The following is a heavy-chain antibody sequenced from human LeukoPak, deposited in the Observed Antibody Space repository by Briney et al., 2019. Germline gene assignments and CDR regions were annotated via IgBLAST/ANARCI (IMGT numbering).Heavy chain of an antibody. CDR3: ARDSWECRGGSCYPYNWFDP. D-gene: IGHD2-15*01. CDR2: ISYDGSDK. V-gene: IGHV3-30*01. J-gene: IGHJ5*02. CDR1: GFTFSSYA. Sequence: GRSLRLSCAASGFTFSSYAMHWVRQAPGKGLEWVALISYDGSDKYYADSVKGRFNISRDNSKNRLYLQMNSLRAEDTAVYYCARDSWECRGGSCYPYNWFDPWGQGTLVTVSS.